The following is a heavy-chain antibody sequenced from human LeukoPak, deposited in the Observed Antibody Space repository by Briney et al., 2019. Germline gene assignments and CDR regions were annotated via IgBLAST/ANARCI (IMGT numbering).Heavy chain of an antibody. J-gene: IGHJ4*02. D-gene: IGHD2-15*01. Sequence: PGGSLRLSCLAPGLTFSGFVMHWVRQAPGKGLEYVSRITSNGGSTYYADSVKGRFTISRDNSKNTLYLKMSSLRAEDTTVYYCMTEISSCVYWRQGTMVTVSS. CDR2: ITSNGGST. V-gene: IGHV3-64D*06. CDR3: MTEISSCVY. CDR1: GLTFSGFV.